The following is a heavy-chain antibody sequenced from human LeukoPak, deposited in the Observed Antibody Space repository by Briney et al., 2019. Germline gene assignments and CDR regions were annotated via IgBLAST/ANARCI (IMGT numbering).Heavy chain of an antibody. CDR1: GFTFSAYL. D-gene: IGHD4-23*01. V-gene: IGHV3-7*03. CDR3: ARKTVVESYFDY. J-gene: IGHJ4*02. CDR2: IKQDGSDK. Sequence: GGSLRLSCAASGFTFSAYLMSWVRQAPGKGLEWVANIKQDGSDKYYADYVKGRFTISRDNPKNSLYLQMNSLRAVAMAVYYCARKTVVESYFDYWGQATPVTVYS.